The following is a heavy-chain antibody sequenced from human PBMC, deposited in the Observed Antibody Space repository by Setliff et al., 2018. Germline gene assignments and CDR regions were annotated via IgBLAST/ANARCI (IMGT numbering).Heavy chain of an antibody. Sequence: SETLSLTCAVYGGSFSGYYWSWIRQPPGKGLEWIGEINHSGSTNYNPSLKSRVTISVDTSKKQFSLKLSSVTAADTAVYYCARGGKILEWLYAHDYWGQGTLVTVSS. V-gene: IGHV4-34*01. J-gene: IGHJ4*02. D-gene: IGHD3-3*01. CDR3: ARGGKILEWLYAHDY. CDR1: GGSFSGYY. CDR2: INHSGST.